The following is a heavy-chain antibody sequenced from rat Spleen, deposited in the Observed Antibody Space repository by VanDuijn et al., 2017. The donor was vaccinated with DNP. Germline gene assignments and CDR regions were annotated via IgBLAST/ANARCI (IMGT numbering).Heavy chain of an antibody. Sequence: EVKLVESGGGLVQPGRSLKLSCAASGFNFNDYWMGWVRQAPGKGLERIGEINKDSRTINYIPSLKEKITISRDNVQNTLYLQMSKVGSEDTAIYYCAKGPNYGGWSDYFDYWGQGVMVTVSS. D-gene: IGHD1-11*01. J-gene: IGHJ2*01. CDR1: GFNFNDYW. CDR2: INKDSRTI. CDR3: AKGPNYGGWSDYFDY. V-gene: IGHV4-2*01.